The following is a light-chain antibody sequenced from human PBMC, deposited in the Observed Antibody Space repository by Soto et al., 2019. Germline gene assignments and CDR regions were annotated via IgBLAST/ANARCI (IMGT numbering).Light chain of an antibody. CDR2: EVN. CDR3: SSYAGSDIFV. V-gene: IGLV2-8*01. J-gene: IGLJ2*01. CDR1: SSDVGGYNY. Sequence: QSVLTQPPSASGSPGQSLTISCTGTSSDVGGYNYVFWYQQHPGKAPKLMIYEVNNRPSGVPDRFSGSKSGNTASLTVSGLQAEDEADYYCSSYAGSDIFVFGGGTKLTVL.